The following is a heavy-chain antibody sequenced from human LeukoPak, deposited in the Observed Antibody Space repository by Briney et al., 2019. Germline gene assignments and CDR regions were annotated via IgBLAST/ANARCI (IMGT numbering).Heavy chain of an antibody. J-gene: IGHJ3*02. D-gene: IGHD3-3*01. Sequence: SETLSLTCTVSGGSISSYYWSWIRQPPGKGLEWIGSIYHSGSTYYNPSLKSRVTISVDTSKNQFSLKLSSVTAADAAVYYCARGGITIFGVVIEAFDIWGQGTMVTVSS. V-gene: IGHV4-59*12. CDR2: IYHSGST. CDR1: GGSISSYY. CDR3: ARGGITIFGVVIEAFDI.